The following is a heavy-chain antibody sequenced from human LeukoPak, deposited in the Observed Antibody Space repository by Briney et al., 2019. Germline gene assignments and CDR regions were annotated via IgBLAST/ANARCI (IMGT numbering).Heavy chain of an antibody. CDR1: GFTFDDYA. CDR2: ISWNSGSI. V-gene: IGHV3-9*01. J-gene: IGHJ4*02. Sequence: PGRSLRLSCAASGFTFDDYAMHWVRQAPGKGLEWVSGISWNSGSIGHADSVQGRFTISRDNAKNSLYVQMNSLRADDTALYYCAKETGGYRTQRFDYWGQGTLVTVSS. D-gene: IGHD5-12*01. CDR3: AKETGGYRTQRFDY.